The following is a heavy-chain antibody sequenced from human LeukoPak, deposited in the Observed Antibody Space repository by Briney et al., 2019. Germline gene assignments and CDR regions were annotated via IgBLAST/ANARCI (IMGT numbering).Heavy chain of an antibody. CDR2: IRSSGSTI. CDR3: ARKGYYDSSGYFDY. J-gene: IGHJ4*02. Sequence: GGSLRLSCAASGFTFSSYEMNWVRQAPGKGLEWVSYIRSSGSTIYYADSVKGRFTISRDNAKNSLYLQMNSLRAEDTAVYYCARKGYYDSSGYFDYWGQGTLVTVSS. D-gene: IGHD3-22*01. V-gene: IGHV3-48*03. CDR1: GFTFSSYE.